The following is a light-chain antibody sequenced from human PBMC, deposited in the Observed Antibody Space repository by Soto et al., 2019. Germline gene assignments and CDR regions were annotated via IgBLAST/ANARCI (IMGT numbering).Light chain of an antibody. CDR2: GAS. CDR1: QTVSTNY. CDR3: QQYGSSPQT. Sequence: EIVLTQSPGTLSLSPGERATLSCRASQTVSTNYLAWYQQKPGQAPRLLIYGASSRATGIPDRFSGSGSGTDFILTISRLEPEDFAVYYCQQYGSSPQTFGRGTKVDIK. J-gene: IGKJ2*01. V-gene: IGKV3-20*01.